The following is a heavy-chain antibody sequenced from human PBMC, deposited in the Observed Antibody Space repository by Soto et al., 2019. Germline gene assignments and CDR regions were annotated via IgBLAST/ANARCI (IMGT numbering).Heavy chain of an antibody. D-gene: IGHD2-2*01. CDR3: AKLGSSSWSPHYYFDY. CDR2: ITDSGSDT. CDR1: GSTFSSYA. J-gene: IGHJ4*02. V-gene: IGHV3-23*01. Sequence: PGGSLRLSCAASGSTFSSYAMRWVRQAPGKGLEWVSAITDSGSDTYYVDSVKGRFTISRDNSKNTVYLQMNSLRAEDTALYYCAKLGSSSWSPHYYFDYWGQGTLVTVSS.